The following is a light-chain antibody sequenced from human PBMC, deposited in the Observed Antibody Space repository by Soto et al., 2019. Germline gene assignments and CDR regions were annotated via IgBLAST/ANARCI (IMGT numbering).Light chain of an antibody. V-gene: IGKV3D-15*01. CDR1: QSVSSN. CDR2: GAS. J-gene: IGKJ1*01. Sequence: EIVMTQSLATLSVYPGERATLSCRASQSVSSNLAWYQQKPGQAPRLLIYGASTRATGIPARFSGSGSGTEFTLTISSLLSEDFAVYYCQQYNNWPRTLGQGTKVDIK. CDR3: QQYNNWPRT.